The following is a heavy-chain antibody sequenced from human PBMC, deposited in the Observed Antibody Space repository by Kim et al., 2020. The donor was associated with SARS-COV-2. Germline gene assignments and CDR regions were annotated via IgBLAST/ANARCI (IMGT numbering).Heavy chain of an antibody. Sequence: GGSLRLSCAASGFTFDDYAMYWVRQAPGKGLEWVSGISWNSGSIAYADSVKGRFSISRDNAKNSLYLQMNSLRAEDTALYYCAKDYYDSSGYFSFDSWGLGTLVTLSS. D-gene: IGHD3-22*01. CDR2: ISWNSGSI. V-gene: IGHV3-9*01. CDR3: AKDYYDSSGYFSFDS. J-gene: IGHJ4*02. CDR1: GFTFDDYA.